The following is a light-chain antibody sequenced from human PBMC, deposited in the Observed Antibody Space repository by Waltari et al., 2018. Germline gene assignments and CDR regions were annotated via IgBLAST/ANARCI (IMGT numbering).Light chain of an antibody. CDR1: SSDVGNYNL. J-gene: IGLJ1*01. CDR2: EVT. V-gene: IGLV2-23*02. CDR3: CSYAGLGIYV. Sequence: QSGLTQPASVSGSPGQSITISCTGTSSDVGNYNLVSWYQQYPGKAPKLMVYEVTKRTSGVSDRFPGSKSGNTASLEIYGLQSEDEADYYCCSYAGLGIYVFGTGTKVTVL.